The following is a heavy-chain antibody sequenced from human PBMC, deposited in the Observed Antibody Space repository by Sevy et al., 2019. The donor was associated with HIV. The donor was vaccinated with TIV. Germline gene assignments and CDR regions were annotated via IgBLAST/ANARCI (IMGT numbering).Heavy chain of an antibody. Sequence: GGSLRLSCAASGFTFSDYLMHWVRQAPGKGLEYVSGISTNGDSTYHADSVRGRFTISRDNSKNRLYLQMGSLRPDDVAVYYCAREADSSDSYWYFDLWGRGTLVTVSS. D-gene: IGHD6-19*01. J-gene: IGHJ2*01. CDR3: AREADSSDSYWYFDL. CDR2: ISTNGDST. V-gene: IGHV3-64*02. CDR1: GFTFSDYL.